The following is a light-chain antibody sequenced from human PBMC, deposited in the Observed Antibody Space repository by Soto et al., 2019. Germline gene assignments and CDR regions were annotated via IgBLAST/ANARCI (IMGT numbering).Light chain of an antibody. CDR2: GAS. V-gene: IGKV3-20*01. CDR3: QQYGSPPTT. J-gene: IGKJ1*01. CDR1: ESVSSN. Sequence: EIVVTQSAATLSVSPGERATLSCRASESVSSNLAWYQQKPGQAPRLLIYGASSRATGIPDRFSGSGSGTDFTLTISRLEPEDFAVYYCQQYGSPPTTFGQGTKVDIK.